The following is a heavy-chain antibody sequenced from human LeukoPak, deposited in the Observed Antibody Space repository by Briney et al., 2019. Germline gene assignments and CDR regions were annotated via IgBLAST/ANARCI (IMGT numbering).Heavy chain of an antibody. CDR1: GGTFSNYA. Sequence: SVKVSCKASGGTFSNYAISWMRQAPGQGLEWMGGIIPIFGTANYAQKFQGRVTITADESTSTAYMELSSLRSEDTAVYYCARVPYCSGGSCLLRGYYFDYWGQGTLVTVSS. D-gene: IGHD2-15*01. J-gene: IGHJ4*02. CDR2: IIPIFGTA. V-gene: IGHV1-69*01. CDR3: ARVPYCSGGSCLLRGYYFDY.